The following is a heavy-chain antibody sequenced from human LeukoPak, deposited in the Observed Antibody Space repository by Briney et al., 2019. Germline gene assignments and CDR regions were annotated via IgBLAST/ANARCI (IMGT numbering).Heavy chain of an antibody. D-gene: IGHD6-13*01. Sequence: PGRSLRLSCAASGFTFSSYGMHWVRQAPGKGLEWVAIISYDGGNKYYADSVQGRFTISRDNSKSTLYLQMNSLRTEDTAVYYCAKALYSGSWYGDYWGQGTLVTVSS. J-gene: IGHJ4*02. CDR1: GFTFSSYG. V-gene: IGHV3-30*18. CDR2: ISYDGGNK. CDR3: AKALYSGSWYGDY.